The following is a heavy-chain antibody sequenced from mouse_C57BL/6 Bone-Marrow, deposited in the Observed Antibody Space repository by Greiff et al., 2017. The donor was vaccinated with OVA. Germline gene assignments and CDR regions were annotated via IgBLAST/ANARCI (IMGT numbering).Heavy chain of an antibody. J-gene: IGHJ3*01. V-gene: IGHV1-55*01. CDR1: GYTFTSYW. CDR3: ARRGSGYYAFAY. CDR2: IYPGSGST. Sequence: QVQLKQPGAELVKPGASVKMSCKASGYTFTSYWITWVKQRPGQGLEWIGDIYPGSGSTNYNEKFKSKATLTVDTSSSTAYMQLSSLTSEDSAVYYGARRGSGYYAFAYWGQGTLVTVSA. D-gene: IGHD2-3*01.